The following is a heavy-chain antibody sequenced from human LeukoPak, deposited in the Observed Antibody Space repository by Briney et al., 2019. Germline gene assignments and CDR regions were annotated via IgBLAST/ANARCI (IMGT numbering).Heavy chain of an antibody. V-gene: IGHV1-69*05. D-gene: IGHD2-2*01. CDR2: IIPIFGTA. CDR1: GGTFSSYA. Sequence: SVKVSCKASGGTFSSYAISWVRQAPGQGLDWMGGIIPIFGTANYAQKFQGRVTITTDESTSTAYMELSSLRSEDTAVYYCATTGGGYCSSTSCYLSLHYWGQGTLVTVSS. J-gene: IGHJ4*02. CDR3: ATTGGGYCSSTSCYLSLHY.